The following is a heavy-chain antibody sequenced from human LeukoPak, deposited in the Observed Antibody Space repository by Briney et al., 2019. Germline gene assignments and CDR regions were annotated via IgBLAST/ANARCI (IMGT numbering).Heavy chain of an antibody. CDR1: GFTFSSYS. V-gene: IGHV3-48*01. J-gene: IGHJ4*02. CDR3: ARDGGTAAAGRSLDY. CDR2: ISSSSSTI. Sequence: GGSLRLSCAASGFTFSSYSMNWVRQAPGKGLEWVSYISSSSSTIYYADSVKGRFTISRDNAKNSLYLQMNSLRAEDTAIYYCARDGGTAAAGRSLDYWGQGTLVTVSS. D-gene: IGHD6-13*01.